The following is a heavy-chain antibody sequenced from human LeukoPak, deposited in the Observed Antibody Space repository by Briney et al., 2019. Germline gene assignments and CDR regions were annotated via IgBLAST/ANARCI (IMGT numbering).Heavy chain of an antibody. CDR1: GYIFTSYG. CDR2: ISAYNGNT. CDR3: ARDHSIYFYGSGSFADY. D-gene: IGHD3-10*01. J-gene: IGHJ4*02. Sequence: ASVKVSCKASGYIFTSYGISWVRQAPGQGLEWMGWISAYNGNTNHAQNFQGRVTVTTETSTSTVYMELRSLRSDDTAVYYCARDHSIYFYGSGSFADYWGQGNLVTVSS. V-gene: IGHV1-18*01.